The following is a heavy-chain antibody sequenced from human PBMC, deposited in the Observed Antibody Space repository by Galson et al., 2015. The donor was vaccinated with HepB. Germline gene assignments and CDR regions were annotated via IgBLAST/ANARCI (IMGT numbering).Heavy chain of an antibody. D-gene: IGHD2-2*01. CDR3: ARSVYQLPPPARFAMDV. J-gene: IGHJ6*02. V-gene: IGHV3-33*01. CDR2: IWYDGTKK. Sequence: SLRLSCAASRFTFSNYGMHWVRQAPGKGLEWVAGIWYDGTKKYYVDSVKGRFTISRDNSKNTLYPQMNSLRAEDTALYFCARSVYQLPPPARFAMDVWGQGTTVTVSS. CDR1: RFTFSNYG.